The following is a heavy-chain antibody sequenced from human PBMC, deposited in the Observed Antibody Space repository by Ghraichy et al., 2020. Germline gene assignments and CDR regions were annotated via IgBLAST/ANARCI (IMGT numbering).Heavy chain of an antibody. V-gene: IGHV3-21*01. CDR2: ISSSSSYI. CDR3: ARGPVVGAEYYFDY. CDR1: GFTFSSYS. Sequence: GGSLRLSCAASGFTFSSYSMNWVRQAPGKGLEWVSSISSSSSYIYYADSVKGRFTISRDNAKNSLYLQMNSLRAEDTAVYYCARGPVVGAEYYFDYWGQGTLVTVSS. D-gene: IGHD1-26*01. J-gene: IGHJ4*02.